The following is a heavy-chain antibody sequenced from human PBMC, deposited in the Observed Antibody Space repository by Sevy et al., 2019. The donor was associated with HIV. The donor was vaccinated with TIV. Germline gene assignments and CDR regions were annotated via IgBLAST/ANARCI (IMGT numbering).Heavy chain of an antibody. J-gene: IGHJ4*02. V-gene: IGHV3-21*01. CDR2: ISTSGTYK. CDR3: ARDLNDYNNYMYSFDY. D-gene: IGHD4-4*01. CDR1: GFTFSSYS. Sequence: GGSLRLSCAVSGFTFSSYSMNWVRQAPGKGLEWVSFISTSGTYKYYADSVKGRFNISSDNAKNSLFLQMNSLRADDTAVYYCARDLNDYNNYMYSFDYWGQGTLVTVSS.